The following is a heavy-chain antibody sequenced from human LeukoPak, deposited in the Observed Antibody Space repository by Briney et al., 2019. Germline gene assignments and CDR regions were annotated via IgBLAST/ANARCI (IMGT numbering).Heavy chain of an antibody. CDR3: ARGEAAAGASWFAP. CDR2: IYYSGST. D-gene: IGHD6-13*01. V-gene: IGHV4-59*01. CDR1: GGSISSYY. J-gene: IGHJ5*02. Sequence: PSETLSLTCTVSGGSISSYYWSWIRQPPGKGLEWIGYIYYSGSTNNSPSLKSRVTISVDTSKNQFSLKLSSVTAADPAVHYCARGEAAAGASWFAPWGQGTLVTVSS.